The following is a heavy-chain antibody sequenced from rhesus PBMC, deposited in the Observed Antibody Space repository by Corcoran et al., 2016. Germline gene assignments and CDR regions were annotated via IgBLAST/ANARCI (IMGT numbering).Heavy chain of an antibody. CDR3: AAEGDYGSSFDY. V-gene: IGHV3-100*02. CDR1: GFTFSSYE. CDR2: ISWCGGST. J-gene: IGHJ4*01. Sequence: DVQLVESGGGLVKPGGSLRLSCVASGFTFSSYEMHWVRQAPGKGLEWVSGISWCGGSTYYADSVKGQFTISRDNANNSLYLQMGSLRAEDTALYYGAAEGDYGSSFDYWGQGVLVTVSS. D-gene: IGHD4-29*01.